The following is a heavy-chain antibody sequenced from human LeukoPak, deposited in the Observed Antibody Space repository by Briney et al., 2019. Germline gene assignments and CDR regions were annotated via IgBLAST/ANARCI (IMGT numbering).Heavy chain of an antibody. J-gene: IGHJ3*02. CDR1: GFTFGDHP. Sequence: GGSLRLSCTASGFTFGDHPMSWFRQAPGKGLEWVGFIRNKAYSETTEYAASVTGRFTISRDDSKSIAYLQMNSLKTEDTAVYYCSRVAFEVVVTGGNAFDIWGQGTMVTVSS. CDR3: SRVAFEVVVTGGNAFDI. D-gene: IGHD2-21*02. V-gene: IGHV3-49*03. CDR2: IRNKAYSETT.